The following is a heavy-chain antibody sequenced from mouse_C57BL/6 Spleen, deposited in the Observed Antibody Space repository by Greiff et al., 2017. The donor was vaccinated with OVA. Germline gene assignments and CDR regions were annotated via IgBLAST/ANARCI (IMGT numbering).Heavy chain of an antibody. CDR1: GFTFSDYY. Sequence: DVHLVESEGGLVQPGSSMKLSCTASGFTFSDYYMAWVRQVPEKGLEWVANINYDGSSTYYLDSLKSRFIISRDNAKNILYLQMSSLKSEDTATYYCARDRGENYGSPSMAMDDWGQGTSVTVSS. V-gene: IGHV5-16*01. J-gene: IGHJ4*01. CDR3: ARDRGENYGSPSMAMDD. CDR2: INYDGSST. D-gene: IGHD1-1*01.